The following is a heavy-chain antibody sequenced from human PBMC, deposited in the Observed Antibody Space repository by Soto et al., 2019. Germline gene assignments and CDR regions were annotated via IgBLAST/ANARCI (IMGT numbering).Heavy chain of an antibody. CDR2: IYYSGST. Sequence: SETLSLTCTVSGGSISSSSYYWGWIRQPPGKGLEWIGSIYYSGSTYYNPSLKSRVTISVDTSKNQFSLKLSSVTAADTAVYYCARLYQSSNYDFWSGFNYYYYYGMDVWGQGTTVTVSS. V-gene: IGHV4-39*01. CDR3: ARLYQSSNYDFWSGFNYYYYYGMDV. CDR1: GGSISSSSYY. D-gene: IGHD3-3*01. J-gene: IGHJ6*02.